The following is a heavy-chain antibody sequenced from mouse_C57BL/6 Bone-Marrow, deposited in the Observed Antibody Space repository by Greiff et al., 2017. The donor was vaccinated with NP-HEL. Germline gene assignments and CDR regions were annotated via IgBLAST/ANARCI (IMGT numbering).Heavy chain of an antibody. Sequence: VQLQQSVAELVRPGASVKLSCTASGFNIKNTYMHWVKQRPEQGLEWIGRIVPANGNTKYAPKFQGKATITADTSTNTAYLQLSSLTSEDTATYYCARRHWSSRWYFDVWGTGTTVTVAS. CDR1: GFNIKNTY. CDR3: ARRHWSSRWYFDV. V-gene: IGHV14-3*01. CDR2: IVPANGNT. D-gene: IGHD1-1*01. J-gene: IGHJ1*03.